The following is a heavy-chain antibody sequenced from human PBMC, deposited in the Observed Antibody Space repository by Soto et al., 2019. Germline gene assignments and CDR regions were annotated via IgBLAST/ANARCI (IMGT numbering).Heavy chain of an antibody. Sequence: GPSVKVSCKASGYTFTSYAMHWVRQAPGQRLEWMGWINAGNGNTKYSQKFQGRVTITRDTSASTAYMELSSLRFEDTAVYYCARGGSLYWYFDLWGRGTLVTVSS. CDR1: GYTFTSYA. J-gene: IGHJ2*01. CDR3: ARGGSLYWYFDL. CDR2: INAGNGNT. D-gene: IGHD1-26*01. V-gene: IGHV1-3*01.